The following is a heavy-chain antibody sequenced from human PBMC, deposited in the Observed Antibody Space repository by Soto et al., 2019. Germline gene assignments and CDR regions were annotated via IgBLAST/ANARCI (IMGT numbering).Heavy chain of an antibody. Sequence: QVHLVQSGAEVKKPGSSVKVSCKASGGIFSTYAISWLRQAPGQGLEWMGGIIPLFGTPNYAQRFQGRVTITADESTSTAYMELSRLRSEDTAVYYCARDRDDYGSGNYYNRIDFWGQGTLLTVSS. CDR2: IIPLFGTP. CDR3: ARDRDDYGSGNYYNRIDF. CDR1: GGIFSTYA. J-gene: IGHJ4*02. V-gene: IGHV1-69*01. D-gene: IGHD3-10*01.